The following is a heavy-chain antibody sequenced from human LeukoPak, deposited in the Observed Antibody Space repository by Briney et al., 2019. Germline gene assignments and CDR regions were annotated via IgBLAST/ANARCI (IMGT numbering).Heavy chain of an antibody. Sequence: SETLSLTCSVSGDSLSNFYWSWIRQPPGKGPEWIGYIDYSGSTSYNPSLKSRVTISIDTYKNQFSLRLSSVAAADTAVYYCTGTPSITGTTNWFDPWGQGTLVTVSS. V-gene: IGHV4-59*01. CDR3: TGTPSITGTTNWFDP. J-gene: IGHJ5*02. D-gene: IGHD1-20*01. CDR2: IDYSGST. CDR1: GDSLSNFY.